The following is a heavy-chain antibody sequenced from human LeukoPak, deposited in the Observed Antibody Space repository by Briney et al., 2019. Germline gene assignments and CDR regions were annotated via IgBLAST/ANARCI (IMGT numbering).Heavy chain of an antibody. V-gene: IGHV4-39*07. CDR1: GGSISSSSYY. D-gene: IGHD3-3*01. CDR2: IYTSGST. CDR3: ARENAYRYDFWSGYYTGMNYYYMDV. J-gene: IGHJ6*03. Sequence: SETLSLTCTVSGGSISSSSYYWGWIRQPPGKGLEWIGRIYTSGSTNYNPSLKSRVTMSVDTSKNQFSLKLSSVTAADTAVYYCARENAYRYDFWSGYYTGMNYYYMDVWGKGTTVTVSS.